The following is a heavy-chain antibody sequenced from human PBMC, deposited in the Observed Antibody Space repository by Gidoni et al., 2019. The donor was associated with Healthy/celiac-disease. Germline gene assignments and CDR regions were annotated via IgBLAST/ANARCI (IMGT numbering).Heavy chain of an antibody. Sequence: QVQLQESGPGLVKPSETLSLTCTVSGYSISSGYYWGWIRQPPGKGLEWIGSIYHSGSTYYNPSLKSRVTISVDTSKNQFSLKLSSVTAADTAVYYCARAPQGYCSSTSCYTHDYWGQGTLVTVSS. CDR1: GYSISSGYY. D-gene: IGHD2-2*02. CDR3: ARAPQGYCSSTSCYTHDY. CDR2: IYHSGST. V-gene: IGHV4-38-2*02. J-gene: IGHJ4*02.